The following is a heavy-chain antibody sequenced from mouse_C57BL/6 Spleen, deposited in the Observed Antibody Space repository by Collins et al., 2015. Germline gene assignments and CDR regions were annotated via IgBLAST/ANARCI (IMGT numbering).Heavy chain of an antibody. Sequence: EVKLVESGGGLVQPGGSLRLSCATSGFTFTDYYMSWVRQPPGKALEWLGFIRNKANGYTTEYSASVKGRFTISRDNSQSILYLQMNTLKAEDSATYYCATMDYWGQGTSVTVSS. CDR1: GFTFTDYY. J-gene: IGHJ4*01. CDR2: IRNKANGYTT. CDR3: ATMDY. V-gene: IGHV7-3*02.